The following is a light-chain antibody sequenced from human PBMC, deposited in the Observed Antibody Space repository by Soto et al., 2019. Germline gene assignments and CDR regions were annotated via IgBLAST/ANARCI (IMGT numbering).Light chain of an antibody. CDR3: QSYDMGPSVSVI. CDR1: SSNIGAGYD. J-gene: IGLJ2*01. CDR2: GNT. V-gene: IGLV1-40*01. Sequence: QSVLTQPPSVSGAPGQRVTISCTGSSSNIGAGYDVQWYQQLPGAAPKLLIFGNTNRPSGVPDRFSGSRSGTSASLAITGLQAEDEADYFCQSYDMGPSVSVIFGGGTKLTVL.